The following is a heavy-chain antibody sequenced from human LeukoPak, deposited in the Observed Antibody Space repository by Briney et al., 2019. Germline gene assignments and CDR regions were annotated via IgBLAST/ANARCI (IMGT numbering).Heavy chain of an antibody. CDR3: ATREGSSGYYDY. J-gene: IGHJ4*02. Sequence: ASVKVSCKASGYTFTSYYMHWVRQAPGQGLEWMGWISAYNGNTNYAQKLQGRVTMTTDTSTSTAYMELRSLRSDDTAVYYCATREGSSGYYDYWGQGTLVTVS. CDR2: ISAYNGNT. CDR1: GYTFTSYY. D-gene: IGHD3-22*01. V-gene: IGHV1-18*04.